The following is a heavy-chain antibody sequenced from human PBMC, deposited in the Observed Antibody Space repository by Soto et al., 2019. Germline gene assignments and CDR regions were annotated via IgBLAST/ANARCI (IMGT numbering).Heavy chain of an antibody. CDR3: ARDTGNPFDY. J-gene: IGHJ4*02. Sequence: HVQLVQSGGELKKPGASVKVSCNTSGYTFNTYFITWVRQAPGQGLEWMGWISPHNGNTNYAEKFQGRVTMTADTITKTAYMELRNLRIDETAVYYCARDTGNPFDYWGQGTPVTVSS. V-gene: IGHV1-18*01. CDR1: GYTFNTYF. CDR2: ISPHNGNT.